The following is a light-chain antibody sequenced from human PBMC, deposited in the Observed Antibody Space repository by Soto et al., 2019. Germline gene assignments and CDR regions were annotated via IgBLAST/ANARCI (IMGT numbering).Light chain of an antibody. Sequence: QSALTQPPSAYGSPGQSVTISCTGTSSDVGDYNYVSWYQHHPGKAPKLMIYEVNKRPSGVPDRFSGSKSGNTASLTVSGLQAEDEADYYCTSYAGGNNFVIFGGGTQLTVL. J-gene: IGLJ2*01. CDR1: SSDVGDYNY. CDR2: EVN. CDR3: TSYAGGNNFVI. V-gene: IGLV2-8*01.